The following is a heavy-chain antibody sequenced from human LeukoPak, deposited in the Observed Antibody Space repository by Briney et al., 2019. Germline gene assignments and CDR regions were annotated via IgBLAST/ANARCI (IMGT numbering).Heavy chain of an antibody. J-gene: IGHJ6*03. CDR1: GYTFTGYY. V-gene: IGHV1-8*03. CDR2: MNPNSGNT. CDR3: ARGRFYYYYYMDV. Sequence: ASVKVSCKASGYTFTGYYMHWVRQAPGQGLEWMGWMNPNSGNTGYAQKFQGRVTITRNTSISTAYMELSSLRSEDTAVYYCARGRFYYYYYMDVWGKGTTVTVSS.